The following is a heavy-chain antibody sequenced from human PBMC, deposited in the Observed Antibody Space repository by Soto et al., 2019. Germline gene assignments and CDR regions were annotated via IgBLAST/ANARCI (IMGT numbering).Heavy chain of an antibody. J-gene: IGHJ4*02. CDR2: IRPHNGDT. CDR3: ATALGSSGWFDY. CDR1: AYTSTIYG. V-gene: IGHV1-18*01. Sequence: ASVKVSCKASAYTSTIYGITWVRQAPGQGLEWMGWIRPHNGDTKYAQKFQGRVTMTTDPSTSPVFMDLRTLRSDDTAVYYCATALGSSGWFDYWGQGTLVTVSS. D-gene: IGHD6-19*01.